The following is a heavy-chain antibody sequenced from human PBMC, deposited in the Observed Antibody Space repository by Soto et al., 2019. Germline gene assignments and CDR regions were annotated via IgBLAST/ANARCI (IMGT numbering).Heavy chain of an antibody. CDR2: ISGSGGST. V-gene: IGHV3-23*01. D-gene: IGHD6-13*01. Sequence: GGSLRLSCAASGFTFSSYAMSWVRQAPGKGLEWVSAISGSGGSTYYADSVKGRFTISRDNSKNTLHLQMNSLRAEDTAVYYCAKDSIAAAGSHDAFDIWGQGTMVTVSS. CDR1: GFTFSSYA. J-gene: IGHJ3*02. CDR3: AKDSIAAAGSHDAFDI.